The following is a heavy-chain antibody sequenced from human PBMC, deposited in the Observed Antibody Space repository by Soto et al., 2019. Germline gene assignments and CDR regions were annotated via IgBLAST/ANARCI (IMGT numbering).Heavy chain of an antibody. V-gene: IGHV1-69*02. CDR2: IIPILGIA. CDR1: GGTFSSYT. Sequence: GASVKVSCKASGGTFSSYTISWVRQAPGQGLEWMGRIIPILGIANYAQKFQGRVTITADKSTSTAYMELSSLRSEDTAVYYCARSYYYGSGSYYNSAGYFDYRGQGTLVTVSS. J-gene: IGHJ4*02. D-gene: IGHD3-10*01. CDR3: ARSYYYGSGSYYNSAGYFDY.